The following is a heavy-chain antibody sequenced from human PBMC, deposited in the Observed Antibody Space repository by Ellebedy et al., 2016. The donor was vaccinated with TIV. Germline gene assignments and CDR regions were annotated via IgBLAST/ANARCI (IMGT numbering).Heavy chain of an antibody. V-gene: IGHV4-59*01. J-gene: IGHJ6*02. Sequence: SETLSLXCTVSGDSLGTYYWSWIRQPPGKRLEWIGSIFHPGDSHYNPSLKSRLTMSVATSKTHLSLKLRSVTAAATAVYYCARETMTVWGEGWYYGMDVWGQGTTVTVSS. CDR3: ARETMTVWGEGWYYGMDV. CDR2: IFHPGDS. CDR1: GDSLGTYY. D-gene: IGHD3-22*01.